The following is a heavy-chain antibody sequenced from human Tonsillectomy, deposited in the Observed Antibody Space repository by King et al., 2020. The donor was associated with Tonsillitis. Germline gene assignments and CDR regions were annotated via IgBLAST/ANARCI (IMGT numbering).Heavy chain of an antibody. CDR3: AKGGGYYYDSSGYFGFDY. J-gene: IGHJ4*02. CDR1: GFTFSSYA. Sequence: VPLVESGGGLVQPGGSLRLSCAASGFTFSSYAMSWVRQAPGKGLEWVSAISGSGGSTYYADSVKGRFTISRDNSKNTLYLQMNSLRAEDTAVYYCAKGGGYYYDSSGYFGFDYWGQGTLVTVSS. V-gene: IGHV3-23*04. CDR2: ISGSGGST. D-gene: IGHD3-22*01.